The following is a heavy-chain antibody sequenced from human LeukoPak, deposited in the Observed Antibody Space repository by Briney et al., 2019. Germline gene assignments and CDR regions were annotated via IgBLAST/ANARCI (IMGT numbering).Heavy chain of an antibody. CDR1: GFTFSSYA. D-gene: IGHD6-13*01. V-gene: IGHV3-30*04. Sequence: GGSLRLSCAASGFTFSSYAMHWVRQAPGKGLEWVAVISYDGSNKYYADSVKGRFTISRDNSKNTLYLQMNSLRAEDTAVYYCARDPPGIAAAGNYYYYYMDVRGKGTTVTVSS. CDR3: ARDPPGIAAAGNYYYYYMDV. J-gene: IGHJ6*03. CDR2: ISYDGSNK.